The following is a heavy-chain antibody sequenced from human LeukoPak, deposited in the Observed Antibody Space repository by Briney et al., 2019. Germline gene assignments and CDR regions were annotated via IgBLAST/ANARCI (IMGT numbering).Heavy chain of an antibody. Sequence: ASVKVSCKASGGTFSSYAISWVRQAPGQGLEWMGGIIPIFGTANYAQKFQGRVTITADESTSTAYMELRSLRSDDTAVYYCARDRSGYPPYWGQGTLVTVSS. J-gene: IGHJ4*02. D-gene: IGHD3-22*01. CDR1: GGTFSSYA. CDR2: IIPIFGTA. CDR3: ARDRSGYPPY. V-gene: IGHV1-69*13.